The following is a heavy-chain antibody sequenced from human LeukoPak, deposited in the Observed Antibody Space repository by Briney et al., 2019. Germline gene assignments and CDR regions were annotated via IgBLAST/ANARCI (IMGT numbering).Heavy chain of an antibody. J-gene: IGHJ3*02. CDR3: ARDQSIAARAFDI. CDR2: IYYSGST. CDR1: GGSISSSSYY. V-gene: IGHV4-39*07. D-gene: IGHD6-6*01. Sequence: SETLSLTCTVSGGSISSSSYYWGWIRQPPGKGLEWIGSIYYSGSTYYNPSLKSRVTISVDTSKNQFSLKLSSVTAADTAVYYCARDQSIAARAFDIWGQGTMVTVSS.